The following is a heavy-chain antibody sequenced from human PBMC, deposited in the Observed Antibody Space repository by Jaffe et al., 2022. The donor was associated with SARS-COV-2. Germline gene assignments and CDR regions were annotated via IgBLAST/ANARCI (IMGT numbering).Heavy chain of an antibody. CDR2: VGVASDS. CDR1: GFTFSRYD. D-gene: IGHD1-26*01. CDR3: ARKCGYCGSDDWGMDV. V-gene: IGHV3-13*01. J-gene: IGHJ6*02. Sequence: EVQLVESGGGLVQPGGSLRLSCAASGFTFSRYDMHWVRQATGKGLEWVAAVGVASDSYYSGSVKGRFTISRENAKNSLYLQMNSLRAGDTAVYFCARKCGYCGSDDWGMDVWGQGTTVTVSS.